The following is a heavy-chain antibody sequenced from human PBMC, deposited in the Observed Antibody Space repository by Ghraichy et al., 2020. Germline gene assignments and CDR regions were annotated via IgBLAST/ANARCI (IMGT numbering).Heavy chain of an antibody. D-gene: IGHD3-10*01. CDR3: AGEESLGLGRGGSALDI. CDR2: IKQDGSDK. CDR1: GFTFSNYY. Sequence: GGSLRLSCAASGFTFSNYYVTWVRQAPGKGLEWVANIKQDGSDKFYVDSVKGRFTISRDNAKNSLYLQMHSLSAEDSGVYYGAGEESLGLGRGGSALDIWGQGTGLTGSP. J-gene: IGHJ3*02. V-gene: IGHV3-7*03.